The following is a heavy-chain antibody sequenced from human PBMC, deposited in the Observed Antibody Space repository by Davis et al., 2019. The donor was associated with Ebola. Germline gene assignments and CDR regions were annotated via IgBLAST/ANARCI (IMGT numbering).Heavy chain of an antibody. J-gene: IGHJ4*02. Sequence: PSETLSLTCTVSGGSISSHYWSWIRQPPGKGLEWIGYIYYSGSTNYNPSLKSRVTISVDTSKNQFSLKLSSVTAADTAVYYCARVTGSKSFDYWGQGTLVTVSS. CDR1: GGSISSHY. CDR3: ARVTGSKSFDY. D-gene: IGHD4-11*01. CDR2: IYYSGST. V-gene: IGHV4-59*11.